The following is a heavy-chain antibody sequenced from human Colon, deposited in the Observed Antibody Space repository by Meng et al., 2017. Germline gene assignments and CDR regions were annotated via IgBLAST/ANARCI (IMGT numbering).Heavy chain of an antibody. CDR2: INPNSGGT. CDR1: GYTFTGYY. Sequence: ASVKVSCKASGYTFTGYYMHWVRQAPGQGLEWMGRINPNSGGTNYAQKFQGRVTMTRDTSISTAYMELSRLRSDDTAVYYWARDAARLGCRGEDSSGFEDWGQGTLVTVSS. CDR3: ARDAARLGCRGEDSSGFED. D-gene: IGHD3-22*01. V-gene: IGHV1-2*06. J-gene: IGHJ4*02.